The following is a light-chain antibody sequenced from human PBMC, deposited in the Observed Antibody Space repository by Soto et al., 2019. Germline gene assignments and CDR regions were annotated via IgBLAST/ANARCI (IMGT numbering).Light chain of an antibody. CDR1: QSIGGS. V-gene: IGKV1-5*03. CDR3: QQYSCYPLT. Sequence: DIQMTQSPSSLSASVGDRVTITCRASQSIGGSLAWYQQKPGTVPKLLIYKASVLQSGVPSRFSGSGSGTEFTLTISGLQPDDFATYYCQQYSCYPLTFGGGSKVDI. CDR2: KAS. J-gene: IGKJ4*01.